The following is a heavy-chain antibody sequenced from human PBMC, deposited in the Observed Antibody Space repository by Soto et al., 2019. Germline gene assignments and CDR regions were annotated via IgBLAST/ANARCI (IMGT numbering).Heavy chain of an antibody. Sequence: QVQLQQWGAGLLKPSETLSLTCAVYGGSFSGYYWSWIRQPPGKGLEWIGEIKHSGSTNYNPSLTSRVTISVDTSKNQFSLKLSSVTAADTAVYYCARLALRFHGAFDIWGQGTMVTVSS. CDR2: IKHSGST. CDR3: ARLALRFHGAFDI. D-gene: IGHD3-3*01. J-gene: IGHJ3*02. CDR1: GGSFSGYY. V-gene: IGHV4-34*01.